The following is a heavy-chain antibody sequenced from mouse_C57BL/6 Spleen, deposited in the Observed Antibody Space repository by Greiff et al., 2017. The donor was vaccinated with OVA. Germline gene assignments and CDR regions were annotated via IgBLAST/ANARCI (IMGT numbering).Heavy chain of an antibody. D-gene: IGHD1-1*01. V-gene: IGHV1-53*01. CDR2: INPSNGGP. Sequence: QVQLQQSGPELVKPGASVKLSCKASGYTFTTYWMHWVKQRPGQGLEWIGNINPSNGGPNYTEKFKSKATLTVDKSSSTAYMQLSSLTSEDAAVYYCARGGDGSEYAMDYWGQGTSVTVSS. CDR3: ARGGDGSEYAMDY. J-gene: IGHJ4*01. CDR1: GYTFTTYW.